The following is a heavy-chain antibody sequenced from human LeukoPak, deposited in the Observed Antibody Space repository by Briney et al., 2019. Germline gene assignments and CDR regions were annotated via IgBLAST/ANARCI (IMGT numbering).Heavy chain of an antibody. Sequence: SETLSLTCAVYGESFSGYFWSWIRQPPGKGLEGIGEINHSESTNYNPSLKSQVTISVDTSKNQFSLKLSSVTAADTAVYYCARGLYTTGWYYEYWGQGTLVTVSS. CDR3: ARGLYTTGWYYEY. CDR2: INHSEST. J-gene: IGHJ4*02. CDR1: GESFSGYF. D-gene: IGHD6-19*01. V-gene: IGHV4-34*01.